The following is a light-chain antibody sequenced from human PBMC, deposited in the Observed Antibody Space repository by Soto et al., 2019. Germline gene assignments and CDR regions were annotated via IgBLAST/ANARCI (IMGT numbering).Light chain of an antibody. CDR2: GAS. CDR3: QQYGSSGT. Sequence: EIVLTQSPGTLSLSPWERATLSCRASQSVSNNYLAWYQQKPGQAPRLLIYGASNRATGIPDRFSGSGSGTDFTLTISRLEPEDFAVYYCQQYGSSGTLGQGTKVDIK. CDR1: QSVSNNY. V-gene: IGKV3-20*01. J-gene: IGKJ1*01.